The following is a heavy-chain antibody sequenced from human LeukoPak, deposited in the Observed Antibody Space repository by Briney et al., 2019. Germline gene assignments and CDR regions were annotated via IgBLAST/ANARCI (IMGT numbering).Heavy chain of an antibody. Sequence: SETLSLTCAAYGGSFSGYYWSWIRQPPGKGLEWIGEINHSGSTNYNPSLKSRVTISVDTSKNQFSLKLSSVTAADTAVYYCASAPQGRIAVAGSGYYFDYWGQGTLVTVSS. CDR2: INHSGST. J-gene: IGHJ4*02. CDR3: ASAPQGRIAVAGSGYYFDY. D-gene: IGHD6-19*01. CDR1: GGSFSGYY. V-gene: IGHV4-34*01.